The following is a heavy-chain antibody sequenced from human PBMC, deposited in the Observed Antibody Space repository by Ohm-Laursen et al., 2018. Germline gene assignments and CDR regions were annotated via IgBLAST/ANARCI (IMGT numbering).Heavy chain of an antibody. CDR1: GSTFGPFT. CDR3: AKVYYCSGGSCYSWELTNGFDI. Sequence: SLRLSCAASGSTFGPFTMNWVRQAPRKGLEWVSGVNSGGGTYYANSVKGRFTISRDNSKNTLYLQMNSLRAEDTAVYYCAKVYYCSGGSCYSWELTNGFDIWGQGTMVTISS. CDR2: VNSGGGT. D-gene: IGHD2-15*01. J-gene: IGHJ3*02. V-gene: IGHV3-23*01.